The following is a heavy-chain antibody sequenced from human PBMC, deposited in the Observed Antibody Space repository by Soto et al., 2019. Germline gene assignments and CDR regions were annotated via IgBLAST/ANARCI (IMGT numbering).Heavy chain of an antibody. J-gene: IGHJ4*02. Sequence: QVQLQESGPGLVKPSETLSLTCTVFGGSISRYYWSWIRQSPGKGLEWIAYIYHTGATNYNPSLKSRVAISVDMSKNQVSLKLTSVRPADMAVYYCARSSGFYTGSFYYWGQGTLVTVSS. V-gene: IGHV4-59*01. CDR3: ARSSGFYTGSFYY. CDR1: GGSISRYY. D-gene: IGHD3-3*01. CDR2: IYHTGAT.